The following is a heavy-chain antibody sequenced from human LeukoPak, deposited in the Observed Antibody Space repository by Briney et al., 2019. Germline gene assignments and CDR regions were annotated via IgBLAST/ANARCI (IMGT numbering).Heavy chain of an antibody. Sequence: ASVKVSCKASGYTFTSYGISWVRQAPGQGLEWMGWISAYNGNTSYAQKLQGRVTMTTDTSTSTAYMELRSLRSDDTAVYYCARGFGVVIIRDYYYYMDVWGKGTTVTVSS. D-gene: IGHD3-3*01. CDR1: GYTFTSYG. V-gene: IGHV1-18*01. CDR3: ARGFGVVIIRDYYYYMDV. CDR2: ISAYNGNT. J-gene: IGHJ6*03.